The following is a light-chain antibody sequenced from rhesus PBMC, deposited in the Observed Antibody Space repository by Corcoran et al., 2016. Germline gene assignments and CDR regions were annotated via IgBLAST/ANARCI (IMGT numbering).Light chain of an antibody. J-gene: IGKJ4*01. CDR1: QSVSSN. CDR2: GAF. CDR3: QQSNSCPLT. V-gene: IGKV3-42*03. Sequence: EIVMTQSPATLFLSSGERAALSCWASQSVSSNLAWYQQKPGQASRLVLYGAFSRAAGIPDRFSGNGSGTDFTRTISSLEHEDFSVYYCQQSNSCPLTFGGGTKVEIK.